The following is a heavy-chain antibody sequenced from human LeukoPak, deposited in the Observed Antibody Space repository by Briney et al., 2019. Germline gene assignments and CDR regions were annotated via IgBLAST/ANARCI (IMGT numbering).Heavy chain of an antibody. J-gene: IGHJ4*02. CDR3: AREGSLGPDY. V-gene: IGHV3-30*04. Sequence: ALRLSCAASGFTFSSYAMHWVRQAPGKGLEWVAVISYDGSNKYYADSVKGRFTISRDNSKNTLYLQMNSLRAEDTAVYYCAREGSLGPDYWGQGTLVTVSS. CDR2: ISYDGSNK. CDR1: GFTFSSYA.